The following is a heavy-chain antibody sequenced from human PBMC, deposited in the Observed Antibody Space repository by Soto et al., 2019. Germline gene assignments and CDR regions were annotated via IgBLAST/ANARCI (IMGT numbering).Heavy chain of an antibody. CDR2: TYYRSKWYN. J-gene: IGHJ5*02. D-gene: IGHD6-19*01. V-gene: IGHV6-1*01. CDR3: ARDLEPTSGWPDTWFDP. Sequence: SQTLSLTCAISGDSVSSNSAAWNWIRQSPSRGLEWLGRTYYRSKWYNDYAVSVKSRITINPDTSKNQFSLQLNSVTPEDTAVYYCARDLEPTSGWPDTWFDPWGQGNLVTVSS. CDR1: GDSVSSNSAA.